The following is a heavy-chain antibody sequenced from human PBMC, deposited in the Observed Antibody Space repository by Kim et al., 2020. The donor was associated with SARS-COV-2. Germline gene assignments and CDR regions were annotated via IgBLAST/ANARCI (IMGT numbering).Heavy chain of an antibody. D-gene: IGHD6-19*01. J-gene: IGHJ6*02. CDR1: GFTFSSYS. V-gene: IGHV3-21*01. CDR3: ASLIAVARLYYGMDV. Sequence: GGSLRLSCAASGFTFSSYSMNWVRQAPGKGLEWVSSISSSSSYIYYADSVKGGFTISRDNAKNSLYLQMNSLRAEDTAVYYCASLIAVARLYYGMDVWGQEPTLTVS. CDR2: ISSSSSYI.